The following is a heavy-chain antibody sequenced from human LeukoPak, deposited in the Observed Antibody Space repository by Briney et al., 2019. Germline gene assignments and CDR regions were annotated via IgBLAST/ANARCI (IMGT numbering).Heavy chain of an antibody. CDR1: GGSISSSNYY. J-gene: IGHJ3*02. CDR3: ARGLSPRRVGATAPHAFDI. CDR2: IYYSGNT. V-gene: IGHV4-39*07. D-gene: IGHD1-26*01. Sequence: SETLSLTCTVSGGSISSSNYYWGWIRQPPGKGLEWIGIIYYSGNTYYNPSLKSRVTISVDTSKNQFSLKLSSVTAADTAVYYCARGLSPRRVGATAPHAFDIWGQGTMVTVSS.